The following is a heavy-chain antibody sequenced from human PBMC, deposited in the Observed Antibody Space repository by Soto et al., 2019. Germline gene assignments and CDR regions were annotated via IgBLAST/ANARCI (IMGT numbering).Heavy chain of an antibody. Sequence: EVQLVESGGGLVKPGGSLRLSCAASGFTFSNAWMSWVRQAPGKGLEWVGRIKSKTDGGTTDYAAPVKGRFTISRDDSKTTLNRKRNSLKPGETPVNYCPIDWGYDFWTGYPILDYWGQETLVTVS. CDR1: GFTFSNAW. D-gene: IGHD3-3*01. J-gene: IGHJ4*02. CDR3: PIDWGYDFWTGYPILDY. V-gene: IGHV3-15*01. CDR2: IKSKTDGGTT.